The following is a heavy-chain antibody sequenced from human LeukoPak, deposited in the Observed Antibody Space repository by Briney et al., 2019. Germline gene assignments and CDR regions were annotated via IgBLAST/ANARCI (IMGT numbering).Heavy chain of an antibody. CDR3: ARQLDYYDSSGYGY. Sequence: GGSLRLSCAASGFTFSSYSMNWVRQAPGKGLEWVSSISSSSSYIYYADSVKSRFTISRDNAKNSLYLQMNSLRAEDTAVYYCARQLDYYDSSGYGYWGQGTLVTVSS. J-gene: IGHJ4*02. CDR2: ISSSSSYI. D-gene: IGHD3-22*01. V-gene: IGHV3-21*01. CDR1: GFTFSSYS.